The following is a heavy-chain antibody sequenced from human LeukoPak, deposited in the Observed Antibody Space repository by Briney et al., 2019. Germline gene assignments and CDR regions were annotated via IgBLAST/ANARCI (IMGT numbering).Heavy chain of an antibody. V-gene: IGHV4-34*01. CDR1: GGSFSGYY. Sequence: SETLSLTCAVYGGSFSGYYWSWIRQPPGKGLEWIGEINHTGSTNYNTSLKSRVTLSVDTSKNQFSLKLSSVTAADTAVYYCARSTPDAFDIWGQGTMVTVSS. J-gene: IGHJ3*02. CDR3: ARSTPDAFDI. CDR2: INHTGST.